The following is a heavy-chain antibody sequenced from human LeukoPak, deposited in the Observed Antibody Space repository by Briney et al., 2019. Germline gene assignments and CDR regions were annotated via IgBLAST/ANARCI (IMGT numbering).Heavy chain of an antibody. CDR1: GGSFSGYY. J-gene: IGHJ4*02. Sequence: PSETLSLTCAVYGGSFSGYYWSWIRQPPGKGLEWIGEINHSGSTNYNPSLKSRVTISLDTSKNQFSLKLSSVTAADTAVYYCARGVEMATITEPRYFDYWGQGTLVTVSS. CDR2: INHSGST. V-gene: IGHV4-34*01. D-gene: IGHD5-24*01. CDR3: ARGVEMATITEPRYFDY.